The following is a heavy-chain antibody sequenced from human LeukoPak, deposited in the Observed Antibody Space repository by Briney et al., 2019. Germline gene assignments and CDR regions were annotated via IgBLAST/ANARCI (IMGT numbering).Heavy chain of an antibody. CDR1: GLSVRGNY. CDR3: AKTVSGSYSYQGGDY. CDR2: ISGSGGSA. Sequence: PGGSLRLSCAASGLSVRGNYMSWVRQAPGKGLEWVSAISGSGGSAYYADSVKGRFTISRDNSKNTLYLQMNSLRAEDTAVYYCAKTVSGSYSYQGGDYWGQGTLVTVSS. J-gene: IGHJ4*02. V-gene: IGHV3-23*01. D-gene: IGHD3-10*01.